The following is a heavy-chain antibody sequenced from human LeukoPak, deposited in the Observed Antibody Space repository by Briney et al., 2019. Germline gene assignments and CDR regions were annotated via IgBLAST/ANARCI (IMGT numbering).Heavy chain of an antibody. CDR1: GGSISSSSYY. Sequence: SETLSLTCTVSGGSISSSSYYWGWIRQPPGKGLEWIGSIYYSGSTYYNPSLKSRVTISVDTSKNQFSLKLSSVTAADTAVYYCARDQLRYLGWFDPWGQGTLVTVSS. CDR3: ARDQLRYLGWFDP. J-gene: IGHJ5*02. V-gene: IGHV4-39*07. D-gene: IGHD3-9*01. CDR2: IYYSGST.